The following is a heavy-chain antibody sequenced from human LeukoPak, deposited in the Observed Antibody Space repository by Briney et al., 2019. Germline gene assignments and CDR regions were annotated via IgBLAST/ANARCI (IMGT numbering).Heavy chain of an antibody. CDR2: ISGSSGST. CDR1: GFTFSSYA. V-gene: IGHV3-23*01. D-gene: IGHD4-17*01. J-gene: IGHJ4*02. CDR3: AKAHRPMTTVPLGY. Sequence: PTGGSLRLSCAASGFTFSSYAMSWVRQAPGKGLEWVSAISGSSGSTYYADSVKGRFTISRDNSKNTLYLQTNSLRAEDTAVYYCAKAHRPMTTVPLGYWGQGTLVTVSS.